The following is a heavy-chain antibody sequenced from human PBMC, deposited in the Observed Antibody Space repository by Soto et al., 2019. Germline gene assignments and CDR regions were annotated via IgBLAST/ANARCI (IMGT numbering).Heavy chain of an antibody. CDR3: ARLGSSGWYQGSYFDY. CDR2: ILYSGST. D-gene: IGHD6-19*01. V-gene: IGHV4-39*01. CDR1: GGSITRNNHY. Sequence: QLQLQESGPGLVKPSETLSLTCIVSGGSITRNNHYWGWIRQSPGKGLEWIGSILYSGSTNYNPSPKSRATLSVETSKTQSSLKMSSVTAPDTALNYCARLGSSGWYQGSYFDYWAREPWSPSPQ. J-gene: IGHJ4*02.